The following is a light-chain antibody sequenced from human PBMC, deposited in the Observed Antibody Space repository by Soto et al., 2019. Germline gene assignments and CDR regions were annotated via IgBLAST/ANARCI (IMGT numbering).Light chain of an antibody. CDR2: GNN. J-gene: IGLJ2*01. Sequence: QSVLTQPPSVSGSPGQGVTISCTGSSSNIGAGFDVHWYQQFPGTAPKLLIYGNNNRPSGVPDRFSGSKSGTSTSLAITGLQAEDEADYYCQSYDNSLGVIFGGGTKLTVL. CDR1: SSNIGAGFD. V-gene: IGLV1-40*01. CDR3: QSYDNSLGVI.